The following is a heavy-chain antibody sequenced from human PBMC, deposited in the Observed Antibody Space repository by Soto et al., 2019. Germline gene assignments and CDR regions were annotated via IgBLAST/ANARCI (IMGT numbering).Heavy chain of an antibody. CDR2: ISAYDGKT. Sequence: GTSVKLSCKACGYNFNIYGINWVRQAPGQGLELMGWISAYDGKTTYAEKFQGRVTMTTDASTSTAYMELRSLRSDDTAVYYCARDPHEYWTSYWFDPWGQGTLVTVSS. V-gene: IGHV1-18*01. CDR1: GYNFNIYG. CDR3: ARDPHEYWTSYWFDP. D-gene: IGHD3-3*01. J-gene: IGHJ5*02.